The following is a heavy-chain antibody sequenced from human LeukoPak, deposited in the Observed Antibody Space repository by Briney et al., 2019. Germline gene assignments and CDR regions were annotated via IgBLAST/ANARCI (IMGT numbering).Heavy chain of an antibody. Sequence: SETLSLTCTVSGGSISSYYWSWIRQPPGKGLEWIGYIYYSGSTNYNPSLKSRVTISVDTSKNQFSLKLSSVTAADTAVYYCASSFWADETDYWGQGTLVTVSS. CDR3: ASSFWADETDY. D-gene: IGHD3-16*01. CDR2: IYYSGST. J-gene: IGHJ4*02. CDR1: GGSISSYY. V-gene: IGHV4-59*01.